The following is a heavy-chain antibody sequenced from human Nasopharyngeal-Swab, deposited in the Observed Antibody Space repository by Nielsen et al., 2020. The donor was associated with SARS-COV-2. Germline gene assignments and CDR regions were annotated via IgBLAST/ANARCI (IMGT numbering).Heavy chain of an antibody. D-gene: IGHD3-16*01. Sequence: ASVQVPFKASGYTFPDYWMHWLRQAPGQALEWMGPISANTGGTDHAQIFQGRVTMTRDTSITTVYMELGRLRSDDTAVYYCARGGDAWGVEGLYALDVWGQGTTVTVSS. CDR3: ARGGDAWGVEGLYALDV. CDR2: ISANTGGT. J-gene: IGHJ6*02. V-gene: IGHV1-2*06. CDR1: GYTFPDYW.